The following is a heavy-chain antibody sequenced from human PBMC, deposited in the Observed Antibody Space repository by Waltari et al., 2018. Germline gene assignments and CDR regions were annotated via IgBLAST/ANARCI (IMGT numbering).Heavy chain of an antibody. CDR2: INPNSGST. CDR1: GYTFTGYY. Sequence: QVQLVQSGAEVKKPGASVKVSCKASGYTFTGYYMHWVRQAPGQGLEWMGRINPNSGSTNYAQKFQGRCTMTRDTSISTAYMELGRLRSDDTAVYYCARGGYYGSGSGWFDPWGQGTLVTVSS. CDR3: ARGGYYGSGSGWFDP. J-gene: IGHJ5*02. V-gene: IGHV1-2*06. D-gene: IGHD3-10*01.